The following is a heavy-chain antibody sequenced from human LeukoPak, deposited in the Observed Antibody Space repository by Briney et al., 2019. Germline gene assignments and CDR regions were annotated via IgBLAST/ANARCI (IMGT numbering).Heavy chain of an antibody. J-gene: IGHJ4*02. CDR2: ISYDGSNK. CDR3: ARSAVGSSLADLDY. D-gene: IGHD2-15*01. Sequence: GGSLRLSCAASGFTFSSYGMHWVRQAPGKGLEWVAVISYDGSNKYYADSVKGRFTISRDNSKNTLYLQMNSLRAEDTAVYYCARSAVGSSLADLDYWGQGTLVTVSS. V-gene: IGHV3-30*03. CDR1: GFTFSSYG.